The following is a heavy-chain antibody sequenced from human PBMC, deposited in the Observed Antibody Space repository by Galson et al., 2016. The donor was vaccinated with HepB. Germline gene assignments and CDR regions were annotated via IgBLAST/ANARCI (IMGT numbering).Heavy chain of an antibody. CDR1: GFTFSSYG. J-gene: IGHJ6*02. Sequence: SLRLSCAASGFTFSSYGMYWVRQAPGKGLEWVAALWYDGDKKYYSDSVKGRFTISRDNSKNTLYLQMNSLRAGDTAVYYCAREGFIYDSSRARRDYYYGMDVWGQGTTVTVSS. V-gene: IGHV3-33*01. CDR3: AREGFIYDSSRARRDYYYGMDV. D-gene: IGHD3-16*01. CDR2: LWYDGDKK.